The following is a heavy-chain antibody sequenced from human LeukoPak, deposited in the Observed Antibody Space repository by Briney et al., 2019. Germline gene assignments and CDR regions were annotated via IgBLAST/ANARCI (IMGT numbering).Heavy chain of an antibody. CDR2: IYYSGST. J-gene: IGHJ4*02. Sequence: SETLSLTCTVSGGSISSYYWSWIRQPPGKGLEWIGYIYYSGSTNYNPSLKSRVTISVDTSKNQFSLKLSSVTAADTAVYYCARVRISSSSSWFDYWGQGTLVTVSS. CDR3: ARVRISSSSSWFDY. CDR1: GGSISSYY. D-gene: IGHD6-13*01. V-gene: IGHV4-59*01.